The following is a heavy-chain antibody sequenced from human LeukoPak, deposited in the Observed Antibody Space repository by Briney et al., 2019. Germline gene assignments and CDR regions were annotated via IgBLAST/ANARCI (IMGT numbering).Heavy chain of an antibody. Sequence: PGGSLRLSCAASGFTFSSYSMNWVRQAPGKGLEWVSSITTSSSYIYYADSMKGRFTISRDNAKNSLYLQMNSLRAEDTAVYYCARVFGWYMDVWGKGTTVTVSS. V-gene: IGHV3-21*01. J-gene: IGHJ6*03. CDR2: ITTSSSYI. CDR1: GFTFSSYS. CDR3: ARVFGWYMDV. D-gene: IGHD3-10*01.